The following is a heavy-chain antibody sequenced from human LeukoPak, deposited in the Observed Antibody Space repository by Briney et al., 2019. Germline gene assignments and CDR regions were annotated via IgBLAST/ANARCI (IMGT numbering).Heavy chain of an antibody. D-gene: IGHD6-19*01. J-gene: IGHJ4*02. CDR1: GFTFSTYA. Sequence: GGSLRLSCAASGFTFSTYAMSWVRQAPGKGLEWVSAISGSGGGTYYADSVKGRFTTSRDNSKNTLYLQMNSLRAEDTAVYYCAKNLYSSGWYYLDYWGQGTPVTVSS. CDR3: AKNLYSSGWYYLDY. V-gene: IGHV3-23*01. CDR2: ISGSGGGT.